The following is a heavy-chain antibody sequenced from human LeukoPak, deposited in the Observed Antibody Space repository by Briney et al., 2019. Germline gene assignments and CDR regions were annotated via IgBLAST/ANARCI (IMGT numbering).Heavy chain of an antibody. CDR1: GGSISSSSYY. CDR2: IYYSGST. V-gene: IGHV4-39*01. Sequence: SETLSLTCTVSGGSISSSSYYWGWIRQPPGKGLEWIGSIYYSGSTYYNPSLKSRVTISVDTSKNQFSLKLSSVTAADTAVYYCARHLVVVTAIPHWFDLWGQGTLVTVSS. D-gene: IGHD2-21*02. CDR3: ARHLVVVTAIPHWFDL. J-gene: IGHJ5*02.